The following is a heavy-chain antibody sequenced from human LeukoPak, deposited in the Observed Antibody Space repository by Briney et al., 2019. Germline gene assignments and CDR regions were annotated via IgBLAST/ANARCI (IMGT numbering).Heavy chain of an antibody. CDR2: VSGSGDTT. CDR1: GFTFSTYA. CDR3: AKDAGSGSPDYFDY. V-gene: IGHV3-23*01. D-gene: IGHD3-10*01. J-gene: IGHJ4*02. Sequence: GGSLRLSCAASGFTFSTYAMSWVRQAPGRGLEWVSTVSGSGDTTYYADSVRGRFTISRDNSKNTLYLQMNSLRAEDTAVYYCAKDAGSGSPDYFDYWGQGTLVTVSS.